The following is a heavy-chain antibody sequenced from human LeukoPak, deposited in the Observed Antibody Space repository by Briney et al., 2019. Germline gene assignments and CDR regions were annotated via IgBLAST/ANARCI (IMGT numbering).Heavy chain of an antibody. CDR1: GGSISSYY. Sequence: SETLSLTCTVSGGSISSYYWSWIRQPPGKGLEWIGYIYYSGSTNYNPSLKSRVTISVDTSKNQFSLKLSSVTAADTAVYYCARGGDDFWSGYPFDYWGQGTLVTVSS. D-gene: IGHD3-3*01. J-gene: IGHJ4*02. CDR2: IYYSGST. V-gene: IGHV4-59*01. CDR3: ARGGDDFWSGYPFDY.